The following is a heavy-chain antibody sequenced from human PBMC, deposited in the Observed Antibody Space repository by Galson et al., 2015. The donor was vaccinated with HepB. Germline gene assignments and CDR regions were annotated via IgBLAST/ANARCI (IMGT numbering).Heavy chain of an antibody. J-gene: IGHJ4*02. D-gene: IGHD3-9*01. CDR3: ARHAYYDILTGYNAPTDY. CDR1: GYSFTSYW. Sequence: QSGAEVKKPGESLRISCKGSGYSFTSYWISWVRQMPGKGLEWMGRIDPSDSYTNYSPSFQGHVTISADKSISTAYLQWSSLKASDTAMYYCARHAYYDILTGYNAPTDYWGQGTLVTVSS. V-gene: IGHV5-10-1*01. CDR2: IDPSDSYT.